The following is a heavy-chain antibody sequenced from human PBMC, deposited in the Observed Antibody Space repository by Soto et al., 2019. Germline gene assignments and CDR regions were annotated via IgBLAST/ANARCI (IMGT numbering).Heavy chain of an antibody. CDR2: IIPISDTT. CDR1: GGTFSSYA. Sequence: QVQLVQSGAEVKKPGSSVKVSCKASGGTFSSYAISWVRQAPGQGLEWMGGIIPISDTTNYAQKFQGRVTMNADESTSTAYMELSSLRSEDTAVYYCARSQGSSTSLEIYYYYYYGMDGWGQGTTVTVSS. D-gene: IGHD2-2*01. V-gene: IGHV1-69*01. J-gene: IGHJ6*02. CDR3: ARSQGSSTSLEIYYYYYYGMDG.